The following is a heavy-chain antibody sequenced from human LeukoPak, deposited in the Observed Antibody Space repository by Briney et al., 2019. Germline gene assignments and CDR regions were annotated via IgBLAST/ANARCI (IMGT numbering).Heavy chain of an antibody. D-gene: IGHD3-10*01. V-gene: IGHV1-69*13. Sequence: ASVKVSCKASGGTFSSYSISWVRQAPGQGLEWMGGIIPIFGTANYAQKFQGRVTITADESTSTAYMELSSLRSEDTAVYYCGRLTYYYGSGSYFYFDYWGQGTLVTVSS. J-gene: IGHJ4*02. CDR3: GRLTYYYGSGSYFYFDY. CDR2: IIPIFGTA. CDR1: GGTFSSYS.